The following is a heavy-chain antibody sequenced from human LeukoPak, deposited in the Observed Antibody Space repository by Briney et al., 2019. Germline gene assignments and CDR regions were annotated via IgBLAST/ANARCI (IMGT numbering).Heavy chain of an antibody. CDR3: ARATDDYGDYVVEFDY. D-gene: IGHD4-17*01. CDR2: IIPIFGTA. Sequence: SVKVSCKASGGTFSSYAINWVRQAPGQGLEWMGRIIPIFGTANYAQKFQGRVTITTDESTRTAYMERSSLRSEDTAVYYCARATDDYGDYVVEFDYWGQGTLVTVSS. V-gene: IGHV1-69*05. J-gene: IGHJ4*02. CDR1: GGTFSSYA.